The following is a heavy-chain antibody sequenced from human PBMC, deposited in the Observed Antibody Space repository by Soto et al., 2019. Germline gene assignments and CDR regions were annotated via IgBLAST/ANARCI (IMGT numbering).Heavy chain of an antibody. V-gene: IGHV4-30-2*01. D-gene: IGHD4-17*01. CDR1: GCSISSGGYS. Sequence: KPSETLSLTCAVSGCSISSGGYSWSWIRQPPGKGLEWIGYIYHSGSTYYNPSLKSRVTISVDRSKNQFSLKLSSVTAADTAVYYCARSHTTGTSYAYWGPGTQVTVSS. J-gene: IGHJ4*02. CDR2: IYHSGST. CDR3: ARSHTTGTSYAY.